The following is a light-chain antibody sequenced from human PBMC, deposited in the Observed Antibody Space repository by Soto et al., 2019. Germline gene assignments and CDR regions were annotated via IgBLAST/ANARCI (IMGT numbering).Light chain of an antibody. CDR2: DAS. CDR1: EDITNY. Sequence: IQLTQSPSSLSASVGDRVTVTCRASEDITNYLAWYQQKVGKAPKLLIYDASTLHSGVPSRFRGSGSWRYLALTISGLQPEDFATYYCQHYNDWLQTVGHGAKVDI. CDR3: QHYNDWLQT. V-gene: IGKV1-9*01. J-gene: IGKJ1*01.